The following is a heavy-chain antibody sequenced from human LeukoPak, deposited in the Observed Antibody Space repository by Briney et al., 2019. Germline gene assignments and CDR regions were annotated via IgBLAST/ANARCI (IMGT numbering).Heavy chain of an antibody. D-gene: IGHD2-2*01. J-gene: IGHJ4*02. CDR3: ARVRDAYNYFHY. CDR1: GFTFSSYA. CDR2: ISGSGGST. Sequence: GGSLRLSCAASGFTFSSYAMSWVRQAPGKGLEWVSAISGSGGSTYYADSVKGRFTISRDNSKNTLYLQMNSLRAEDTAVYYCARVRDAYNYFHYWGLGTLVTVSS. V-gene: IGHV3-23*01.